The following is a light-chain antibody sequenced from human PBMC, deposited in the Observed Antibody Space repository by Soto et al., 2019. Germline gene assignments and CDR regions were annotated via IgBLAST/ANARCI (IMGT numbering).Light chain of an antibody. J-gene: IGLJ1*01. CDR1: GSNIGAGYD. CDR3: QSHDSSLSGFYV. CDR2: GNN. Sequence: QSVLTQPPSVSGAPGQRGTISCTGSGSNIGAGYDVHWYQQLPGTAPKLVIYGNNNRPSGVPDRFSGSKSGTSASLAITGLENEDEADYYCQSHDSSLSGFYVFGTGTKLTVL. V-gene: IGLV1-40*01.